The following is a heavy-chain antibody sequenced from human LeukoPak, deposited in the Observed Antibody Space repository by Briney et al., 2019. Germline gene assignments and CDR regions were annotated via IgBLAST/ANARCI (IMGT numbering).Heavy chain of an antibody. CDR3: AGGGFATNFDY. CDR2: ISSSSSYI. V-gene: IGHV3-21*01. D-gene: IGHD2-15*01. Sequence: PGGSLRLSCAASGFTFSSYSMNWVRQAPGKGLEWVSSISSSSSYIYYADSVKGRFTISRDNAKNSLYLQMNSLRAEDTAVYYCAGGGFATNFDYWGQGTLVTVSS. J-gene: IGHJ4*02. CDR1: GFTFSSYS.